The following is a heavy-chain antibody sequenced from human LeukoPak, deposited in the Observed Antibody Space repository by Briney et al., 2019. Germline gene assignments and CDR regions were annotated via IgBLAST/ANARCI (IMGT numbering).Heavy chain of an antibody. V-gene: IGHV4-59*01. D-gene: IGHD5-24*01. CDR2: IYYSGST. Sequence: SETLFLTCTVTGGSISSYYWSWIRQPQGKGLEWVGYIYYSGSTNYNPSLKSRVTISVDTSKNQFSLKRSSVTAADTAVYYCAREMGDGYNYNFDYWGQGTLVTVSS. CDR3: AREMGDGYNYNFDY. J-gene: IGHJ4*02. CDR1: GGSISSYY.